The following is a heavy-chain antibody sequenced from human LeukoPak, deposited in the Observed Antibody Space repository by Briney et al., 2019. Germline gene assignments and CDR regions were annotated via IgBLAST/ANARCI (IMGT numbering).Heavy chain of an antibody. Sequence: TSVTVSCNSSGYTFSIYGNSWVRQPPGQGLEWTGWISAYNENTNYAQKFQGRVTMTTHTSTRPAYMELRSLRPDGAAVYYCARAPPSSWHLSLGYFDYWGQGTLVTVSS. D-gene: IGHD6-13*01. CDR2: ISAYNENT. J-gene: IGHJ4*02. CDR1: GYTFSIYG. CDR3: ARAPPSSWHLSLGYFDY. V-gene: IGHV1-18*01.